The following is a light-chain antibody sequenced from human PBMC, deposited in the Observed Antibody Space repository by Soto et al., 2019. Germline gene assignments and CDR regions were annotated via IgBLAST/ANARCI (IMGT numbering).Light chain of an antibody. CDR3: TSYTSSSTQV. Sequence: QSALTQPASVSGSPGQSITISCTGTSSDVGGYDYVSWYQQHPGTAPRLIIFEVTNRPSGVSNRFPGSKSGNTASLTISGLQAEDEADYYCTSYTSSSTQVFGTGTKVTVL. CDR2: EVT. J-gene: IGLJ1*01. CDR1: SSDVGGYDY. V-gene: IGLV2-14*01.